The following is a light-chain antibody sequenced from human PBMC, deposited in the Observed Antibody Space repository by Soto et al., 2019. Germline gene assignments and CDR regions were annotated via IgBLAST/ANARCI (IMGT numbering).Light chain of an antibody. J-gene: IGKJ4*01. Sequence: DIQMTQSPSSLSASVGDRVTVTCRASQGISTYLAWYQQKPGKVPKLLIYAASTLQSGVPSRFSGSGSGTDFSLTISSLQSEDVATYYCQQYNSALLTFGGGTKVEIK. V-gene: IGKV1-27*01. CDR3: QQYNSALLT. CDR2: AAS. CDR1: QGISTY.